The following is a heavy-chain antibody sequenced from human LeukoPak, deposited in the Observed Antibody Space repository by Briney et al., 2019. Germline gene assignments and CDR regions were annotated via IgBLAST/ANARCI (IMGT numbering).Heavy chain of an antibody. CDR2: INPNSGGT. D-gene: IGHD2-15*01. Sequence: ASVKVSCTASGYTFTGYYMHWVRQAPGQGLEWMGWINPNSGGTNYAQKFQGRVTMTRDTSISTAYMELSRLRSDDTAVYYCARGPPQFVMVVADSGDEIDYWGQGTLVTVSS. V-gene: IGHV1-2*02. CDR1: GYTFTGYY. CDR3: ARGPPQFVMVVADSGDEIDY. J-gene: IGHJ4*02.